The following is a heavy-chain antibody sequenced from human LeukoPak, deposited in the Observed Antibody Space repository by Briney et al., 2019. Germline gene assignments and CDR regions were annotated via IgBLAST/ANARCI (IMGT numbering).Heavy chain of an antibody. D-gene: IGHD5-12*01. CDR2: ISSSSSYI. Sequence: GRSLRLSCAASGFTFSSYSMNWVRQAPGKGLEWVSSISSSSSYIYYADSVKGRFTISRDNAKNSLYLQMNSLRAEDTAVYYCARGGDTPYGMDVWGQGTTVTVSS. J-gene: IGHJ6*02. V-gene: IGHV3-21*01. CDR1: GFTFSSYS. CDR3: ARGGDTPYGMDV.